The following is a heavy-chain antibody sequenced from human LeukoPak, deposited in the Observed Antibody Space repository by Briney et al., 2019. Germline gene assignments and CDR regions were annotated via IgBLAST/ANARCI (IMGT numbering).Heavy chain of an antibody. CDR1: GGSFRDYY. Sequence: PSETLSLTCAVYGGSFRDYYWSWYRPPPGEGLEWIGEIKHSGTTNYNPSLKSRLTMSVDPSKNQFSLKLTSATAADTAVYYCAREGSYSGSGSPPLDYWGQGTLVTVSS. CDR2: IKHSGTT. CDR3: AREGSYSGSGSPPLDY. V-gene: IGHV4-34*01. J-gene: IGHJ4*02. D-gene: IGHD3-10*01.